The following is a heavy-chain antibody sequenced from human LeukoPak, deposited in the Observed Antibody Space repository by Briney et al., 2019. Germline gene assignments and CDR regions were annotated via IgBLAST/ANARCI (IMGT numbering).Heavy chain of an antibody. CDR3: ARWEGNGYYFDY. V-gene: IGHV3-7*01. CDR1: GFTFSSFW. CDR2: IKQDGSEE. Sequence: GGSLRLSCAASGFTFSSFWMSWVRQAPGKGLEWVANIKQDGSEEYYVDSVKGRFTVSRDNAKNSLYLQMNSLRAEDTAAYYCARWEGNGYYFDYRGQGTLVTVSS. J-gene: IGHJ4*02. D-gene: IGHD3-22*01.